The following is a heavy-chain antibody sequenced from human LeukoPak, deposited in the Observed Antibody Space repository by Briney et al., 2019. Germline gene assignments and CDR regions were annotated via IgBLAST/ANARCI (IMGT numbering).Heavy chain of an antibody. Sequence: SVKVSCKASGYTFTSYAISWVRQAPGQGLEWMGRIIPILGIANYAQKFQGRVTITADKSTSTAYMELSSLRSEDTAVYYCARDTTDYYDSSGPNWFDPWGQGTLVTVSS. D-gene: IGHD3-22*01. J-gene: IGHJ5*02. CDR2: IIPILGIA. CDR1: GYTFTSYA. CDR3: ARDTTDYYDSSGPNWFDP. V-gene: IGHV1-69*04.